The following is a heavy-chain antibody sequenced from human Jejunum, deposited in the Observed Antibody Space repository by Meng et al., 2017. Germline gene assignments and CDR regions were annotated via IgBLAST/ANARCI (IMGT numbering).Heavy chain of an antibody. D-gene: IGHD6-19*01. V-gene: IGHV2-5*01. CDR1: GFSLTTSGVG. J-gene: IGHJ5*02. CDR2: IYWNGDE. CDR3: VRRRAPVSGDWFDP. Sequence: SGPTLVKPTQTLTLTCSFSGFSLTTSGVGVGWFRQAPGKALEWLALIYWNGDEHYSPFLSDSLTITKDTSKNQVVLTMTNIGPVDTATYYCVRRRAPVSGDWFDPWGQGILVTVSS.